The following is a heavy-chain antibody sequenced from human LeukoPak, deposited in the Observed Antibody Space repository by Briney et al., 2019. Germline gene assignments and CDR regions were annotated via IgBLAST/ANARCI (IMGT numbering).Heavy chain of an antibody. D-gene: IGHD3-3*01. CDR3: ARHSSDFWSGYYTNYYGVDV. Sequence: PSETLSLTCTVCGGSISSYYWSWIRQSPGKGLEWIGYIYYSGSTNYNPSLKSRLTISVDTSKNQFSLRLSSVTAADTAVYYCARHSSDFWSGYYTNYYGVDVWGRGTTVTVSS. J-gene: IGHJ6*02. CDR1: GGSISSYY. V-gene: IGHV4-59*08. CDR2: IYYSGST.